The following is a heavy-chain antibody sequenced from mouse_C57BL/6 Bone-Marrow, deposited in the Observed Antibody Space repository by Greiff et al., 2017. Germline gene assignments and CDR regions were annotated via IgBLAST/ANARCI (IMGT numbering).Heavy chain of an antibody. J-gene: IGHJ4*01. CDR2: TFYSGIT. CDR1: GFSINSDCY. Sequence: EVQLQESGPSLVRPSQTLSLTCTVTGFSINSDCYWIWIRQFPGNKLEYIGYTFYSGITYYNPSLESRTYITRDTSKNQFSLKLSSVTTEDTATYYCARELLLTRDGYFYAMDYWGQGTSVTVSS. V-gene: IGHV3-3*01. D-gene: IGHD2-3*01. CDR3: ARELLLTRDGYFYAMDY.